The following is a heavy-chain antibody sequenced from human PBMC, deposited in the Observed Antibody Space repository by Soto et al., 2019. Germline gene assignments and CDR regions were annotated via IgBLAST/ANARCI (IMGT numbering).Heavy chain of an antibody. CDR1: GASIRSGGYY. CDR2: IYYTGST. CDR3: ARIEMASIK. J-gene: IGHJ4*02. Sequence: LSLTCSVSGASIRSGGYYWSWLRQSPGKGLEWIGHIYYTGSTFYSPSLKSRLTISLDTSKNQFSLDLGSVTAADTAMYYCARIEMASIKWGRGTLVTVSS. V-gene: IGHV4-31*03.